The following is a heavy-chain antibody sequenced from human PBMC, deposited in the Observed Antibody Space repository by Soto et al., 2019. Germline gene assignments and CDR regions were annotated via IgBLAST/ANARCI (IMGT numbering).Heavy chain of an antibody. CDR2: IYYSGST. V-gene: IGHV4-30-4*01. J-gene: IGHJ6*02. Sequence: PSETLSLTCTVSGGSMSSGDYYWSWIRQPPGKGLEWIQYIYYSGSTYYNPSLKSRVTISVDTSKNQFSLKLSSVTAADTAVYYCARGGSSIQLWPYYYYYGMDVWGQGTTVTVSS. CDR3: ARGGSSIQLWPYYYYYGMDV. CDR1: GGSMSSGDYY. D-gene: IGHD5-18*01.